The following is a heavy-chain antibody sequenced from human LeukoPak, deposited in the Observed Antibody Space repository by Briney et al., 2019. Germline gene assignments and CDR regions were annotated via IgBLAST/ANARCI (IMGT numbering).Heavy chain of an antibody. CDR2: IDPGDSDT. V-gene: IGHV5-51*01. J-gene: IGHJ4*02. D-gene: IGHD6-19*01. CDR3: ARHEVAVAGSFDY. Sequence: GESLQISCKGSGYSFTSYWIGWVRQMPGKGLEWMGIIDPGDSDTRYSPSFQGQVTISADKSISTAYLQWSSLKASDTAMYYCARHEVAVAGSFDYWGQGTLVTVSS. CDR1: GYSFTSYW.